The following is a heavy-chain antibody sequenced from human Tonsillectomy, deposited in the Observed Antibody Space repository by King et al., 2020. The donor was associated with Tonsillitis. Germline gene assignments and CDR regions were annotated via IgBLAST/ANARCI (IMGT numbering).Heavy chain of an antibody. Sequence: QLQESGPGLVKPSGTLSLTCAVSGGSISSSNWWSWVRQPPGKGLEWIWEIYHSGSTNYNPSLKGRVTISGAKSKTQFSLKLSSVTAADTAVYYCASYGSGWGDHYFDYWGQGTLVTVSS. V-gene: IGHV4-4*02. J-gene: IGHJ4*02. D-gene: IGHD6-19*01. CDR2: IYHSGST. CDR3: ASYGSGWGDHYFDY. CDR1: GGSISSSNW.